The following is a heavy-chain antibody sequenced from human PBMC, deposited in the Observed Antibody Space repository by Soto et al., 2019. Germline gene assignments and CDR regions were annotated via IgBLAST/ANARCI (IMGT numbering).Heavy chain of an antibody. J-gene: IGHJ3*02. CDR3: ARETSPYTTSSHAFDI. Sequence: EVQLVESGGGLVKPGGSLRLSCAASGFIFSSYSMNWVRQAPVKGLEWVSSVSSTGNFLNYADSLKGRFTISRDNAKNALFLQMNSLRAEDTAVYYCARETSPYTTSSHAFDIWGRGTMVTVSS. CDR2: VSSTGNFL. CDR1: GFIFSSYS. D-gene: IGHD2-2*02. V-gene: IGHV3-21*01.